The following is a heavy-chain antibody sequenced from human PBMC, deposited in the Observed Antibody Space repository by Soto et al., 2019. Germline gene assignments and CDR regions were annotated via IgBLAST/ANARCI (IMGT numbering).Heavy chain of an antibody. Sequence: GGSLRLSCAASGFTFSSYGMHWVRQAPGKGLEWVAVIWYDGSNKYYADSVKGRFTISRDNSKNTLFLQMNSLRAEDTAVYYCARDSAADTVAGNEDYWGQGTLVTVSS. J-gene: IGHJ4*02. V-gene: IGHV3-33*01. D-gene: IGHD6-19*01. CDR2: IWYDGSNK. CDR3: ARDSAADTVAGNEDY. CDR1: GFTFSSYG.